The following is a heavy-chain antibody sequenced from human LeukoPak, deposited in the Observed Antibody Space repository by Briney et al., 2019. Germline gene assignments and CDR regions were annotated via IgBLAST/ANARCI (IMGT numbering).Heavy chain of an antibody. V-gene: IGHV4-30-4*01. J-gene: IGHJ3*02. CDR1: GGSISSGDYF. Sequence: SETLSLTCTVSGGSISSGDYFWNWIRQPPGKGLEWIGFIYSSGTTYYNPSLKSRLTISIDTSKNQFSLKLSSVTAADTAVYYCAREDVGTAMADGNDAFDIWGQGTMVIVSS. D-gene: IGHD5-18*01. CDR3: AREDVGTAMADGNDAFDI. CDR2: IYSSGTT.